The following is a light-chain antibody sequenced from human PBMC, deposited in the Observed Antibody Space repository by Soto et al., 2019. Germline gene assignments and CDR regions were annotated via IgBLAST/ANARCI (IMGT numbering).Light chain of an antibody. V-gene: IGLV1-44*01. CDR2: AND. CDR3: AAWDDSLNGHLV. CDR1: TSNIGSHS. J-gene: IGLJ2*01. Sequence: LTQPPSASGAPGQRVTISCSGSTSNIGSHSVNWYRQLPGTAPKVVMFANDERPSGVPDRISGSKTGTSASLVISGLQFEDEADYYCAAWDDSLNGHLVFGGGTKVTVL.